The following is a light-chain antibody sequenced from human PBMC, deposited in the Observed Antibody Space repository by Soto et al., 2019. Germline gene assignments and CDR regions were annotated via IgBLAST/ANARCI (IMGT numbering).Light chain of an antibody. Sequence: QAVVTQEPSLTVSPGGTVTLTCASSTGAVTSGYYPNWFQQKPGQAPRALIYSTGNKQSWTPARFSGSLLGGKPALTLLGVLPEEECESDCLLYEGVGPVFGGGTKLTVL. CDR2: STG. CDR3: LLYEGVGPV. V-gene: IGLV7-43*01. J-gene: IGLJ3*02. CDR1: TGAVTSGYY.